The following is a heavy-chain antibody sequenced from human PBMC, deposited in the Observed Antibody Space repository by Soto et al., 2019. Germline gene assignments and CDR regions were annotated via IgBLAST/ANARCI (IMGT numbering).Heavy chain of an antibody. D-gene: IGHD1-1*01. CDR3: ARGRYGDY. CDR1: GYAFTTYG. J-gene: IGHJ4*02. Sequence: QVHLVQSGAEVKKPGASVKVSCKGSGYAFTTYGITWVRQAPGQGLEWMGWISAHNGNTXYAQKLQGRVTVTRDTXXXXXXXXXXSXXXDDTXVYYCARGRYGDYWGQGALVTVSS. CDR2: ISAHNGNT. V-gene: IGHV1-18*01.